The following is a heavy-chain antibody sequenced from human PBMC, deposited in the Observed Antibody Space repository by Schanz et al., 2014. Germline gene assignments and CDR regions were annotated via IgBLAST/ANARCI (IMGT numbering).Heavy chain of an antibody. CDR3: ARGRVLES. D-gene: IGHD1-1*01. V-gene: IGHV3-48*04. CDR1: GFTFSDYS. J-gene: IGHJ5*02. Sequence: EVQLLESGGGWVQPGGSLRLSCAASGFTFSDYSMNWVRQAPGKGPEWVSYIRSSSTPIYYADSVKGRFTISRDNAKNSLFLQMNSLRPEDTAVYYCARGRVLESWGQGTLVTVSP. CDR2: IRSSSTPI.